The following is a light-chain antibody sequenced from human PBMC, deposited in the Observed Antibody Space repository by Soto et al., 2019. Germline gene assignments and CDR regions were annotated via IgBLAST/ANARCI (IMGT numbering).Light chain of an antibody. V-gene: IGKV1-5*03. J-gene: IGKJ1*01. CDR1: QSISSW. Sequence: DIQMTQSPSTLSASVGDRVTITCRASQSISSWLAWYQQKPGKAPKLLIYKASSLESGVPSRFSGSGSGTEFTLTISSLQPDDFATYYCQQYNSYSRRTFGQGTKGEIK. CDR3: QQYNSYSRRT. CDR2: KAS.